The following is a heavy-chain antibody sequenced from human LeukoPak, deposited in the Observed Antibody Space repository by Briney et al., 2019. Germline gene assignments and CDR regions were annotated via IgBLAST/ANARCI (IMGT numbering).Heavy chain of an antibody. V-gene: IGHV2-70*11. Sequence: ESGPTLVNPTQTLTLTCTFSGFSLSNNGMCVTWIRKPPGKALECLARIEWDDDKYYRASLKTRLTISKDTSKYQVVLTMTNMDPVDTATYYCARIRGTYCGTTTCSFEDFWGQGTLVTVSS. CDR3: ARIRGTYCGTTTCSFEDF. CDR2: IEWDDDK. D-gene: IGHD2-2*01. CDR1: GFSLSNNGMC. J-gene: IGHJ4*02.